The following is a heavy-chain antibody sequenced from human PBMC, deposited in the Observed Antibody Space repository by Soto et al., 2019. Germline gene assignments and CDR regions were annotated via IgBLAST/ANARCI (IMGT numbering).Heavy chain of an antibody. CDR2: INPNSGNI. CDR3: ARGRASGSYYLLDY. J-gene: IGHJ4*02. D-gene: IGHD3-10*01. V-gene: IGHV1-8*01. CDR1: GNTFTSYD. Sequence: ASVKISCKASGNTFTSYDINWVRQATGHGLEWMGWINPNSGNIGYAQKFQGRVTMTRDTAIRTAYMEVSRLRSDDTAVYYCARGRASGSYYLLDYWGQGTLVTVSS.